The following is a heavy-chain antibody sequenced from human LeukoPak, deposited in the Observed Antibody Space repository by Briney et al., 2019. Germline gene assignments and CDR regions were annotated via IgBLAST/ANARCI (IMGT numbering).Heavy chain of an antibody. D-gene: IGHD3-3*01. Sequence: EASVKVSCKASGGTFSSYAISWVRQAPGQGLEWMGGIIPIFGTANYAQKFQGRVTITADESTSTAYMELSSLRSEDTAVYYCAINPTIFGVVSFDYWGQGTLVTVSS. V-gene: IGHV1-69*13. J-gene: IGHJ4*02. CDR2: IIPIFGTA. CDR3: AINPTIFGVVSFDY. CDR1: GGTFSSYA.